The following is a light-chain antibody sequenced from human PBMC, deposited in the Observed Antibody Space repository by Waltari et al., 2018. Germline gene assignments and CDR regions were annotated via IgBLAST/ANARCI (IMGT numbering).Light chain of an antibody. CDR1: TGDGGNSNF. Sequence: QSALTQPASVSGAHGQSITISCTGTTGDGGNSNFVSCYQHHPGKVPKLIIYEVIKRPSGISDRFTGSKSGNTASLSISGLQAEDEADYYCCSYVQKDIWLFGGGTKVTVL. J-gene: IGLJ3*02. V-gene: IGLV2-23*02. CDR2: EVI. CDR3: CSYVQKDIWL.